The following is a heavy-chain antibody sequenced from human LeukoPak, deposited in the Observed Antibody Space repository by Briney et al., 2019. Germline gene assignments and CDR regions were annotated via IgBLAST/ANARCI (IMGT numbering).Heavy chain of an antibody. CDR2: INGDGGST. Sequence: GGSLRLSCAASEFTFSAYWMHWVRQDPGKGLVWVSRINGDGGSTSYADSVKGRFTISRDNAKNTLYLQMNSLRAEDTAVYYCAKDLPYYYDSSGSPPFDYWGQGTLVTVSS. D-gene: IGHD3-22*01. V-gene: IGHV3-74*01. CDR3: AKDLPYYYDSSGSPPFDY. J-gene: IGHJ4*02. CDR1: EFTFSAYW.